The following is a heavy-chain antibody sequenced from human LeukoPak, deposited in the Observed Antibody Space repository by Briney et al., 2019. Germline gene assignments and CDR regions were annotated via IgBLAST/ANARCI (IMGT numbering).Heavy chain of an antibody. V-gene: IGHV1-46*04. CDR1: GYTFTSYY. Sequence: ASVKVSCKASGYTFTSYYIHWVRQAPGQGLEWIGVINPSGGSPSYAQKLEGRVMMTRDTSTSTVYMELTSLRSEDTAEYYCARASVTRGDAFDIWGQGTTVTVRS. D-gene: IGHD1-1*01. CDR3: ARASVTRGDAFDI. CDR2: INPSGGSP. J-gene: IGHJ3*02.